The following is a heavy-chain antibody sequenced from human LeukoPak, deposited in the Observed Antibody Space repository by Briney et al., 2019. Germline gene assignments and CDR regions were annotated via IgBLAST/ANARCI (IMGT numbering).Heavy chain of an antibody. CDR1: GGSISSSNW. CDR2: IYHSGST. J-gene: IGHJ4*02. CDR3: ARALEDYSNYIDY. D-gene: IGHD4-11*01. V-gene: IGHV4-4*02. Sequence: SETLSLTCAVSGGSISSSNWWSWVRQPPGKGLEWIEEIYHSGSTNYSPSLKSRVTISVDKSKNQFSLKLSSVTAADTAVYYCARALEDYSNYIDYWGQGTLVTVSS.